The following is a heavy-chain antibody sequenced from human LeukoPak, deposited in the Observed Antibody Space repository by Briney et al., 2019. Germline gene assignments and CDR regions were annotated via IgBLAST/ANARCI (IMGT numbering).Heavy chain of an antibody. Sequence: PGGSLRLSCAASGFTFSSYAMSWVRQAPGKGLEWVSAISGSGGSTYYADSVRGRFTISRDNSKNTLYLQMNSLRAEDTAEYYCAKLSGYSYGYFDYWGQGTLVTVSS. V-gene: IGHV3-23*01. J-gene: IGHJ4*02. D-gene: IGHD5-18*01. CDR1: GFTFSSYA. CDR2: ISGSGGST. CDR3: AKLSGYSYGYFDY.